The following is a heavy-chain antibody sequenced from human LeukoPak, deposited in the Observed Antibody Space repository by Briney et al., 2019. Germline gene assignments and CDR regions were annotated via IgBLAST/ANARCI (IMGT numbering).Heavy chain of an antibody. CDR3: TRDRSRAADE. CDR2: INQGGSDK. D-gene: IGHD6-25*01. J-gene: IGHJ4*02. V-gene: IGHV3-7*01. CDR1: GFTFSGHW. Sequence: PGGSLRLSCAASGFTFSGHWMSWVRQAPGKGLEWVANINQGGSDKYYVDSVKGRFTISRDNANNLLYLQMNSLRGEDTAVYYCTRDRSRAADEWGQGTLVTVSS.